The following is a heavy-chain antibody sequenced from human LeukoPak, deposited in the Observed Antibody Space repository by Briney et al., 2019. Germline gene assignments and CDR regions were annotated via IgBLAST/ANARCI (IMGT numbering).Heavy chain of an antibody. CDR1: RFTFSSYA. V-gene: IGHV3-23*01. CDR3: AKDQFEAAAGPGGHY. D-gene: IGHD6-13*01. J-gene: IGHJ4*02. CDR2: ISGSGGST. Sequence: GGSLRLSCAASRFTFSSYAMSWVRQAPGKGLEWVSAISGSGGSTYYADSVKGRFTISRDNSKNTLYLQMNSLRAEDTAVYYCAKDQFEAAAGPGGHYWGQGTLVTVSS.